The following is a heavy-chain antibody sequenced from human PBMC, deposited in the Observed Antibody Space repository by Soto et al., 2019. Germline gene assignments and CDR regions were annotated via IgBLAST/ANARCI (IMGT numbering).Heavy chain of an antibody. V-gene: IGHV1-18*01. J-gene: IGHJ4*02. CDR3: ARGRYGDY. D-gene: IGHD1-1*01. CDR2: ISAHNGNT. CDR1: GYTFTSYG. Sequence: QVHLVQSGAEVKKPGASVKVSCKASGYTFTSYGITWVRQAPGQGLEWMGWISAHNGNTDYAQKLQGRVIVTRDTYTSTAYMELRSLISDDTAVCYCARGRYGDYWGQGALVTVSS.